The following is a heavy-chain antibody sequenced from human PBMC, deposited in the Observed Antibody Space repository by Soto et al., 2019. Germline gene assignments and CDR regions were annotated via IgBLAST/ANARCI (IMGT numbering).Heavy chain of an antibody. D-gene: IGHD2-15*01. J-gene: IGHJ6*02. V-gene: IGHV1-69*13. CDR1: GGTFSSYA. CDR2: IIPIFGTA. CDR3: ARDLGGYSGYYYYYYGLDV. Sequence: SVKVSCKASGGTFSSYAISWVRQAPGQGLEWMGGIIPIFGTANYAQKFQGRVTITADESTSTAYMELSSLRTEDTAVYYCARDLGGYSGYYYYYYGLDVWGQGTTVTVSS.